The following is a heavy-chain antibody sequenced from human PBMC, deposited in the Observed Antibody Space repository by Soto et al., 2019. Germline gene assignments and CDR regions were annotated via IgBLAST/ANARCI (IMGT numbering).Heavy chain of an antibody. CDR3: ARGVAGPLHGCDP. V-gene: IGHV1-3*01. J-gene: IGHJ5*02. CDR2: INAGNGNT. CDR1: GYTFTSYA. Sequence: QVQLVQSGAEVKKPGASVKVSCKASGYTFTSYAMHWVRQAPGQRLEWMGWINAGNGNTKYSQKFQGRVTITRDTSASTAYIELSSLRSEVTAVYYCARGVAGPLHGCDPWGQGTLVTVSS. D-gene: IGHD6-19*01.